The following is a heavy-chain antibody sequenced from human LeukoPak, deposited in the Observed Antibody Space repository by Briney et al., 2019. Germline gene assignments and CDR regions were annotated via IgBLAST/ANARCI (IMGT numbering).Heavy chain of an antibody. J-gene: IGHJ4*02. CDR3: AKDTSGSYQRTLDY. V-gene: IGHV3-30*02. D-gene: IGHD1-26*01. CDR1: GFPFSTYG. Sequence: GGSLRLSCAASGFPFSTYGMHWVRQAPGKGLEWVAFTRYDGNKADYANSVKGRFTISRDNSKNTLFLQMNRLRTEDTAEYYCAKDTSGSYQRTLDYWGQGILVTVSS. CDR2: TRYDGNKA.